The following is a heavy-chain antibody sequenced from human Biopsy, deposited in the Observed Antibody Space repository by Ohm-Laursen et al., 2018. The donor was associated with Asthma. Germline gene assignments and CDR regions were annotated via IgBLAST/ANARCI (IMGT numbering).Heavy chain of an antibody. J-gene: IGHJ4*02. V-gene: IGHV3-48*02. CDR3: ARPRWGPYGY. CDR2: ISSSSSTI. CDR1: GFTFSSYS. Sequence: SLRLSCAAPGFTFSSYSMNWVRQAPGKGLEWVSYISSSSSTIYYADSVKGRFTISRDNAKNSLYLQMNSLRDKDTAVYYCARPRWGPYGYWGQGTLVTVSS. D-gene: IGHD4-17*01.